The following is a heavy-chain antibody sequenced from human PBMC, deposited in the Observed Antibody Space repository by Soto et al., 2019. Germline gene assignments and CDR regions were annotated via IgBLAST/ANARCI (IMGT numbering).Heavy chain of an antibody. CDR2: XXYDGGNK. CDR3: ARDGQWLPRDGLRSSYYFDY. V-gene: IGHV3-33*01. J-gene: IGHJ4*02. Sequence: QVQLVESGGGVVQPGRSLRLSCAASGFNFSSYVMHWVRQAPXXGXEXVXVXXYDGGNKYYADSVKGRFTISRDNSKNTLYLQMNSLRAEDTAVYYCARDGQWLPRDGLRSSYYFDYWGQGTLVTVSS. D-gene: IGHD6-19*01. CDR1: GFNFSSYV.